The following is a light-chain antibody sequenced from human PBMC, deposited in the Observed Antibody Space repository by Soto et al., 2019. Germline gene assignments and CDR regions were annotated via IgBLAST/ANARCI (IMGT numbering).Light chain of an antibody. V-gene: IGKV3-11*01. CDR1: QSISSS. Sequence: EIFLTQSPGTLSLSPGERATLSCRASQSISSSLAWYQQKPGQAPRLLIYDASDRADGIPARFTGRRSGTDFTLTISSLQPEDFATYYCQQFNNYPLTFGGGTKVEIK. CDR2: DAS. CDR3: QQFNNYPLT. J-gene: IGKJ4*01.